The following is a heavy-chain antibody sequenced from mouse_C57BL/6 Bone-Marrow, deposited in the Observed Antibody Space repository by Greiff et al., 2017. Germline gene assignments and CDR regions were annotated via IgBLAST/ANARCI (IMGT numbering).Heavy chain of an antibody. D-gene: IGHD2-3*01. CDR3: ARSGDGYYWYFDV. J-gene: IGHJ1*03. V-gene: IGHV1-7*01. CDR1: GYTFTSYW. Sequence: QVQLQQSGAELAKPGASVKLSCKASGYTFTSYWMHWVKQRPGQGLEWIGYISPSSGYTKYNQKFKDKATLTADKSSSTAYMQLSSLTYEDSAVYYCARSGDGYYWYFDVWGTGTTVTVSS. CDR2: ISPSSGYT.